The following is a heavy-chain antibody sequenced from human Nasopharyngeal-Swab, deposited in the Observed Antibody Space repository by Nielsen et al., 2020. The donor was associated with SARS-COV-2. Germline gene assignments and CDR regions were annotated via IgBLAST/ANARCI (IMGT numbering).Heavy chain of an antibody. CDR2: IRSKAYGGTT. CDR3: TREVFYGSGSSFPVYYYYGMDV. V-gene: IGHV3-49*04. Sequence: GGSLRLSCTAFGFTFGDYAMSWVRQAPGKGLEWVGFIRSKAYGGTTEYAASVKGRFTISRDDSKNIAYLQMNSLKTEDTAVYYCTREVFYGSGSSFPVYYYYGMDVWNQGTTVTVSS. CDR1: GFTFGDYA. J-gene: IGHJ6*02. D-gene: IGHD3-10*01.